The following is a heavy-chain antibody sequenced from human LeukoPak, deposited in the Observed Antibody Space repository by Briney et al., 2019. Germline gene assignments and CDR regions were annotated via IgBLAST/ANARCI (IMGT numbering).Heavy chain of an antibody. V-gene: IGHV3-7*01. J-gene: IGHJ4*02. Sequence: PGGSLRLSCAASGFTFSSYWMSWVRQAPGKGLEWVANIKQDGSEKYYVDSVKGRFTISRDNAKNSLYLQMNSLRAEDTAVYYCARELYSGYDTTYCFDYWGQGTLVTVSS. D-gene: IGHD5-12*01. CDR1: GFTFSSYW. CDR3: ARELYSGYDTTYCFDY. CDR2: IKQDGSEK.